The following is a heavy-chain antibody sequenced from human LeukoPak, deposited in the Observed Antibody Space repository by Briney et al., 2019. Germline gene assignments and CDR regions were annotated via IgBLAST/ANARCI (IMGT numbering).Heavy chain of an antibody. CDR1: GFTFSNYA. V-gene: IGHV3-64D*06. D-gene: IGHD3-10*01. CDR2: ISSNGGST. Sequence: GGSLRLSCSVSGFTFSNYAMHWVRQAPGKGLEYVSGISSNGGSTYYADSVKGRFTISRDNSKNTLYLQMSSLRAEDTAVYYCVTLRHTLVRWGQGTLVTVSS. J-gene: IGHJ4*02. CDR3: VTLRHTLVR.